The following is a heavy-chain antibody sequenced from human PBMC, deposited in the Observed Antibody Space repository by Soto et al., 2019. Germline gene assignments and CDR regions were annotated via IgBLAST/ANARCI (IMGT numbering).Heavy chain of an antibody. CDR1: GFSLTTSGVG. V-gene: IGHV2-5*01. D-gene: IGHD3-3*01. Sequence: QITLKESGPTLVKPTQTLTLTCTFSGFSLTTSGVGVGWIRQSPGKALEWLALICWNDDQWYSPSLKSRLTITKDTSKNQVVLKMTNMDPVDTATYFCARSRRITMIGVVSWFDPWGQGTLVTVSS. CDR2: ICWNDDQ. J-gene: IGHJ5*02. CDR3: ARSRRITMIGVVSWFDP.